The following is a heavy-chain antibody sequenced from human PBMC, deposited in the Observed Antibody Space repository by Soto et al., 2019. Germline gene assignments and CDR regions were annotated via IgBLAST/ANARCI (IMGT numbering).Heavy chain of an antibody. CDR3: ARVADIVLMNAFDI. J-gene: IGHJ3*02. CDR2: ISPYNGNT. D-gene: IGHD5-12*01. CDR1: GYTFTTYS. Sequence: QVHLVQSGAEVAKPGASVKVSCKTSGYTFTTYSISWLRQAPGQGLEWMGWISPYNGNTDYAQNLQGRVMMTTDTSTTTAYMELRSLRSDDTAAYYCARVADIVLMNAFDIWGQGTMVTVSS. V-gene: IGHV1-18*04.